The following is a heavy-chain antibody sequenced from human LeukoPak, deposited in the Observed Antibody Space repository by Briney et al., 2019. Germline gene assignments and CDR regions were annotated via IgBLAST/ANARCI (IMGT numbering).Heavy chain of an antibody. V-gene: IGHV3-15*01. D-gene: IGHD3-16*02. CDR1: GFTFSNVW. J-gene: IGHJ4*02. CDR2: IKNKADGGTT. CDR3: STDVPFTAGGAIVY. Sequence: GGSLRLSCGASGFTFSNVWMTWVRQAPGKGLEWVGHIKNKADGGTTDYAAPVKGRFTISRDDSKNTMYLQMNSLKTEDTAVYYCSTDVPFTAGGAIVYWGQGTLVTVSS.